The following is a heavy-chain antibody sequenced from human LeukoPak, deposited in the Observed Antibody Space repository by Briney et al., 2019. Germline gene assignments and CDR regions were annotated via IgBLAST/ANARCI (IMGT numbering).Heavy chain of an antibody. D-gene: IGHD1-1*01. CDR1: GFSFDTYG. J-gene: IGHJ6*02. V-gene: IGHV3-30*18. CDR3: AKEKAIGTINYGLDV. Sequence: PGGSLRLSCAASGFSFDTYGMLWVRQAPGKGLEWVAVIAYDGSNKCHAASVKGRFTISRDNSKNTLYLQMNSLRGDDTAIYYCAKEKAIGTINYGLDVWGPGTTVTVSS. CDR2: IAYDGSNK.